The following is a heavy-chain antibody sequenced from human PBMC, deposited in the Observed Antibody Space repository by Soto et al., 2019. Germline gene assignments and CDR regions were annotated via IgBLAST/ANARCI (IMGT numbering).Heavy chain of an antibody. CDR2: FFWGDDK. CDR1: GFSLTTSGRG. D-gene: IGHD3-16*01. Sequence: QITLKESGPTLVKPTQTLTLTCTFSGFSLTTSGRGVGWIRQPPGKALEWLALFFWGDDKRYSPSLKTRLTISKDTSKTQVVLTMTNMGPEDTATYYCAHRLAMMGAFDVWGQGTVVTVSS. CDR3: AHRLAMMGAFDV. V-gene: IGHV2-5*02. J-gene: IGHJ3*01.